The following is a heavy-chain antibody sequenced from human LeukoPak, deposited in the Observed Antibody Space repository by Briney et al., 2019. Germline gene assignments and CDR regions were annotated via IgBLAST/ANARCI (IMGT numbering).Heavy chain of an antibody. CDR3: ARGTGIAARRHYYYYYYMDV. CDR1: VYTFTSYY. Sequence: ASVKVSCKASVYTFTSYYMHWVRQAPGQGLERMGKINPSGGSTSYAQKFQGRVTMTRDMSTSTVYMELSSLRSEDTAVYYCARGTGIAARRHYYYYYYMDVWGKGTTVTVSS. CDR2: INPSGGST. D-gene: IGHD6-6*01. J-gene: IGHJ6*03. V-gene: IGHV1-46*01.